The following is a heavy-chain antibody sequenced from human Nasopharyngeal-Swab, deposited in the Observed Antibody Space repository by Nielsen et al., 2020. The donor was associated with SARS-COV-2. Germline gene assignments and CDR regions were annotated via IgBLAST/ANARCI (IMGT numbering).Heavy chain of an antibody. V-gene: IGHV1-58*01. D-gene: IGHD1-20*01. CDR1: GFTFTSSA. Sequence: SVKVSCKDSGFTFTSSAVQWVRQARGQRLEWIGWIVVGSGNTNYAQKFQERVTITRDMSTSTAYMELSSLRSEDTAVYYCAAAVLTGTHMIFDYWGQGTLVTVSS. J-gene: IGHJ4*02. CDR2: IVVGSGNT. CDR3: AAAVLTGTHMIFDY.